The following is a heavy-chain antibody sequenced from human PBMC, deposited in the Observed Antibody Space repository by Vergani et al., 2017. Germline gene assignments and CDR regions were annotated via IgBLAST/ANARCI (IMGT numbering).Heavy chain of an antibody. D-gene: IGHD3-10*01. V-gene: IGHV4-39*01. J-gene: IGHJ4*02. CDR2: VYNTGTP. CDR1: GGSIRRSSHY. Sequence: QLQLQQSGPGLVKPSETLSLTCTVSGGSIRRSSHYWGWIRQPPWKGLEWIGSVYNTGTPYYSPSLKSRVTMSVDTSKNQFSLKLSSVTAADTAVYYCARRTTMVRGVLEIARYYFDYWGQGTLVTVSS. CDR3: ARRTTMVRGVLEIARYYFDY.